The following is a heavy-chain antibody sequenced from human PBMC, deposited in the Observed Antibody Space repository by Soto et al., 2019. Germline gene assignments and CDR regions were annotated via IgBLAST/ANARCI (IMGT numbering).Heavy chain of an antibody. D-gene: IGHD4-17*01. J-gene: IGHJ4*02. V-gene: IGHV3-9*01. CDR1: GFTFDDYA. Sequence: EVQLVESGGGLVQPGRSLRLSCAASGFTFDDYAMHWVRQAPGKGLEWVSGISWNSGSIGYADSVKGRFTISSDNAKNSLYLQMNSLRAYDTALYYCAKGVYGGTRLYYFDYWGQGTLVTVSS. CDR2: ISWNSGSI. CDR3: AKGVYGGTRLYYFDY.